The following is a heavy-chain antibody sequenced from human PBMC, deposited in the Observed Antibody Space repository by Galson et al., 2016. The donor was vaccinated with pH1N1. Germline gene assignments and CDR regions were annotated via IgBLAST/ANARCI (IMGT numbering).Heavy chain of an antibody. CDR2: ISGNNGDS. V-gene: IGHV1-18*01. CDR1: GFTFTTYG. Sequence: SVKVSCKASGFTFTTYGFTWVRQAPGQGLEWMGWISGNNGDSHYAQKVKGRVTVTIDTSTSTTYLEVRGLTSDDTAVYYCARKGTGWPLDYWGQGTLVTVSS. D-gene: IGHD7-27*01. J-gene: IGHJ4*02. CDR3: ARKGTGWPLDY.